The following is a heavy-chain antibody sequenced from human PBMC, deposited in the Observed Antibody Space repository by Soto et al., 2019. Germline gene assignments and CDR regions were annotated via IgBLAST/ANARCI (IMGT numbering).Heavy chain of an antibody. V-gene: IGHV3-23*01. Sequence: EVQLLESGGGLVQPGGSLRLSCAASGFTFTTRAMSWVRQAPGKGLQWVSGISASGGTTYYADSVKGRLTISRDNSKNMLYLLMTSLRADDTAVYYCTTGTQNFDYWGRGTRVTVSS. J-gene: IGHJ4*02. CDR2: ISASGGTT. CDR3: TTGTQNFDY. D-gene: IGHD3-10*01. CDR1: GFTFTTRA.